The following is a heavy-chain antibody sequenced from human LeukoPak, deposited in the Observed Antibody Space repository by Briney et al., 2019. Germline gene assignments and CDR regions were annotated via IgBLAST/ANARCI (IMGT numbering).Heavy chain of an antibody. V-gene: IGHV4-59*01. J-gene: IGHJ4*02. Sequence: PSETLSLTCTVSGGSISSYYWSWIRQPPGKGLEWIGYIYYSGSTNYNPSLKCRVTISVDTSKNQFSLKLSSVTAADTAVYYCARDYYGSGSYFPFDYWGQGTLVTVSS. CDR1: GGSISSYY. CDR3: ARDYYGSGSYFPFDY. D-gene: IGHD3-10*01. CDR2: IYYSGST.